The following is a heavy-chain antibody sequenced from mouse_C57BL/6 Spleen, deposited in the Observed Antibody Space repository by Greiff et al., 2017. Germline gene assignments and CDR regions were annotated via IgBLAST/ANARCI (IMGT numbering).Heavy chain of an antibody. CDR3: ARKYYDYGYWYFDV. D-gene: IGHD2-4*01. CDR1: GFTFSDYG. CDR2: ISSGRSTI. Sequence: EVKLVESGGGLVKPGGSLKLSCAASGFTFSDYGMHWVRQAPEKGLEWVAYISSGRSTIYYADTVKGRVTISRDNAKDTLFLQMTSLRSEDTALNYCARKYYDYGYWYFDVWGTGTTGTVSS. J-gene: IGHJ1*03. V-gene: IGHV5-17*01.